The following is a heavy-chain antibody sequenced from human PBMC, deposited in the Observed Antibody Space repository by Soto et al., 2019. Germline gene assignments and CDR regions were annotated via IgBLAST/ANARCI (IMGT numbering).Heavy chain of an antibody. V-gene: IGHV4-39*01. CDR1: GGSIISNNYY. CDR2: VYFTGAP. CDR3: ASGLAWIQLGYY. J-gene: IGHJ4*02. D-gene: IGHD5-18*01. Sequence: PSETLSLTCSVSGGSIISNNYYWGWIRQPPGKGLEWIGSVYFTGAPYLNPSLKSRVTISVDTSKNQFSLKLSSVTAADTAVYYCASGLAWIQLGYYWGQGTLVTVSS.